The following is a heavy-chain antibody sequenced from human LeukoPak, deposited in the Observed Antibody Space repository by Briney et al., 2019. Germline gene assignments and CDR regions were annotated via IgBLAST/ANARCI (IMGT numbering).Heavy chain of an antibody. V-gene: IGHV4-61*01. D-gene: IGHD5-24*01. Sequence: PSETLSLNCTVSGDSVSSGSSHWNWIRQPLGKDLECIGSIQYSGCTNYNPSLKDQDTISVDTYKNQFSLKHRSVTAADTAVYYCARDIIRSDGYNCDPWGQGTLVSVSS. CDR2: IQYSGCT. CDR3: ARDIIRSDGYNCDP. CDR1: GDSVSSGSSH. J-gene: IGHJ5*02.